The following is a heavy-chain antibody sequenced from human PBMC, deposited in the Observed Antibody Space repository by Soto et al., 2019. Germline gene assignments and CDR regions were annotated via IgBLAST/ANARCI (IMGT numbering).Heavy chain of an antibody. CDR1: GFTFSNYG. CDR2: ISFDGSNK. CDR3: AKDWGYSGYDFTFDY. V-gene: IGHV3-30*18. J-gene: IGHJ4*02. D-gene: IGHD5-12*01. Sequence: GGSLRLSCAASGFTFSNYGMHWVRQAPGKGLEWVAVISFDGSNKYYADSVKGRFTVSRDNSKNTLYLQMNSLRAEDTAVYYCAKDWGYSGYDFTFDYWGQGTLVTVSS.